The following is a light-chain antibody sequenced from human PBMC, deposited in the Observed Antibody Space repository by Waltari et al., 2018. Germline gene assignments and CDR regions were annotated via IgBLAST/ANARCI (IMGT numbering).Light chain of an antibody. CDR1: QNIDKW. V-gene: IGKV1-5*03. Sequence: DIQMTQSPSTVTESVGDRVTITCRASQNIDKWLAWYQVKPGKAPKLLTYKASTLESGVPSRFSGSGFETEFSLIIDSLQPEDFATYYCQQYRTSSPTFGQGTRLDIK. CDR2: KAS. CDR3: QQYRTSSPT. J-gene: IGKJ2*01.